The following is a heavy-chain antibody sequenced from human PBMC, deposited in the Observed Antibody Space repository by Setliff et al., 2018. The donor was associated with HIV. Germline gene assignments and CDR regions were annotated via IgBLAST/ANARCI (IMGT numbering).Heavy chain of an antibody. J-gene: IGHJ6*02. V-gene: IGHV4-39*07. D-gene: IGHD1-26*01. Sequence: SETLSLTCSVSGGPITTSTYYWGWIRQPPGKGLEWIGNIYPSGTTYYNPSLTSRVTMSVDTSKNQFSLELNSVTAADTAVYYCEAATVGETGYYGIDVWGPGTTVTVSS. CDR1: GGPITTSTYY. CDR3: EAATVGETGYYGIDV. CDR2: IYPSGTT.